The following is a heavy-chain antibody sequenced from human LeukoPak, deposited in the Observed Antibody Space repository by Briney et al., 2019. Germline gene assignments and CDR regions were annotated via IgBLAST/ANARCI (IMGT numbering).Heavy chain of an antibody. J-gene: IGHJ5*02. CDR1: GGTFRSYA. Sequence: ASVKVSCKASGGTFRSYAISWLRQAPGQGLEWMGRIIPILGIANYAQKFQGRVTITADKSTSTAYMELSSLRSEDTAVYYCARGGYSSSWYWFEPWGQGTLVTVSS. V-gene: IGHV1-69*04. CDR3: ARGGYSSSWYWFEP. D-gene: IGHD6-13*01. CDR2: IIPILGIA.